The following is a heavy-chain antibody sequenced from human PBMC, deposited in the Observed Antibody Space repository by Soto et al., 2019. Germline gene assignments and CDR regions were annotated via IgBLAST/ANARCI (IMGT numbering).Heavy chain of an antibody. CDR1: GFTYSLYS. Sequence: GGSLRLSCVASGFTYSLYSMGWVRQAPGKGLEDVSGISFNGGSTYYADSVKGRITISRDNSKNTLYLQMSSLRPEDTAIYYCVKGYPYYDISTGHPPSPYWGQGPVVTVSS. V-gene: IGHV3-64D*06. CDR2: ISFNGGST. D-gene: IGHD3-9*01. CDR3: VKGYPYYDISTGHPPSPY. J-gene: IGHJ4*02.